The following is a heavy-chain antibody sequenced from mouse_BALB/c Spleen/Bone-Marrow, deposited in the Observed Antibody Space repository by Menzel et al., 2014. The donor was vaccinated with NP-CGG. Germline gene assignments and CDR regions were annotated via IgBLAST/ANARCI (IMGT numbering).Heavy chain of an antibody. CDR2: ISSGGST. CDR1: GFTFSSYA. Sequence: EVQLVESGGGLVKPGGSLKLSCAASGFTFSSYAMSWVRQTPEKRLEWVASISSGGSTYYPDSVKGRFTISRDSARNILYLQMSSLRSEDTAMYYCARDDYDDQYYFDYWGQGTTLTVSS. CDR3: ARDDYDDQYYFDY. V-gene: IGHV5-6-5*01. J-gene: IGHJ2*01. D-gene: IGHD2-4*01.